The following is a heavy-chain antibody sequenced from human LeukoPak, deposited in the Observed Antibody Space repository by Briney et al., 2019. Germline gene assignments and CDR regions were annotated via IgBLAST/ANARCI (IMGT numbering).Heavy chain of an antibody. CDR2: IYPGDSDT. D-gene: IGHD1-20*01. CDR1: GYIFTSYW. CDR3: AIHPRYITGLTA. Sequence: GESLKISCKGSGYIFTSYWIGWVRRMPGKGLEWMGIIYPGDSDTRYSPSFQGQVTISADKSITTAYLQWTSLKASDTAMYYCAIHPRYITGLTAWGQGTPVTVSS. J-gene: IGHJ4*02. V-gene: IGHV5-51*01.